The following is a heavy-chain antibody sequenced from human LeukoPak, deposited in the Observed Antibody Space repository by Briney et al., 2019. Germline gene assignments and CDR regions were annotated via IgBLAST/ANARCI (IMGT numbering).Heavy chain of an antibody. CDR2: ITAIDGRT. CDR1: GFTFSSTT. J-gene: IGHJ4*02. D-gene: IGHD6-13*01. CDR3: TKDRRGPAAGTWYFDS. Sequence: PGGSLRLFCVASGFTFSSTTMGWVRQAPGRGLEWVSSITAIDGRTYYADSVRGRFTTSRDNSKNTVYLQLNSLRAGDTAIYYCTKDRRGPAAGTWYFDSWGQGTLVTVSS. V-gene: IGHV3-23*01.